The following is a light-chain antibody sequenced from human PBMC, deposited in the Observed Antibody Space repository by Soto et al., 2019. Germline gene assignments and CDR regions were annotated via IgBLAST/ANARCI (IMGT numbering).Light chain of an antibody. J-gene: IGLJ2*01. CDR2: DVT. Sequence: QSALTQPASVSGSPGQSITISCTGTSSDIDVYNYVSWYQQHPGKAPKLMIYDVTNRPSGISNRFSGSKSGNTASLTISGLQAEDEADYYCTSYRRSGNFEIFGGGTKVTVL. CDR3: TSYRRSGNFEI. CDR1: SSDIDVYNY. V-gene: IGLV2-14*03.